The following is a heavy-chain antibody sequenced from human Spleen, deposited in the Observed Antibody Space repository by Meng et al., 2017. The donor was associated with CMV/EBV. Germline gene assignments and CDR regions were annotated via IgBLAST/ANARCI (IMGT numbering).Heavy chain of an antibody. J-gene: IGHJ4*02. CDR1: GGTFRSYA. CDR2: IVPISGRV. D-gene: IGHD2-2*01. CDR3: ASSPGFLVPVATVY. V-gene: IGHV1-69*05. Sequence: ASGGTFRSYAVSWVRQAPGQGLEWMGGIVPISGRVEYVENFQGRLTITTDESTRTAYMELSNLRSEDTAVYYCASSPGFLVPVATVYWGQGTLVTVSS.